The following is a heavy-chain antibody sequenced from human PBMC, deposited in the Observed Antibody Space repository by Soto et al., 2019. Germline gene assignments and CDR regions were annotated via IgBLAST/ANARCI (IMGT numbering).Heavy chain of an antibody. CDR2: ISGSGGST. CDR3: ARTGRIGITGTYFDY. V-gene: IGHV3-23*01. Sequence: WGSLRLSCASSGFTFSSYAMSWVRQAPGKGLEWVSAISGSGGSTYYADSVKGRFTISRDNSKNTLYLQMNSLRAEDTAVYYCARTGRIGITGTYFDYWGQGTLVTVS. J-gene: IGHJ4*02. D-gene: IGHD1-20*01. CDR1: GFTFSSYA.